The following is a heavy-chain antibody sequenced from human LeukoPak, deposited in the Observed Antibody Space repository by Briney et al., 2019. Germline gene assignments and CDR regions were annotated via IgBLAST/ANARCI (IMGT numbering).Heavy chain of an antibody. CDR2: INHSGST. Sequence: SETLSLTCAVYDGSFSGYYWSWIRQPPGKGLEWIGEINHSGSTNYNPSLKSRVTISVDTSKNQFSLKLSSVTAADTAVYYCARVAAGIVGATIFDYWGQGTLVTVSS. CDR1: DGSFSGYY. V-gene: IGHV4-34*01. CDR3: ARVAAGIVGATIFDY. D-gene: IGHD1-26*01. J-gene: IGHJ4*02.